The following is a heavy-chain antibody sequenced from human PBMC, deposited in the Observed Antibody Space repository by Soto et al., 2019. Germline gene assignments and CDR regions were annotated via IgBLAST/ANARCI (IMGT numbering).Heavy chain of an antibody. V-gene: IGHV5-51*01. CDR1: GYSFTDYW. CDR2: IYPGDSDA. CDR3: ARQADYNILTGYFYYFDY. Sequence: GESLKISCKSSGYSFTDYWIGWVRQMPGKGLEWMGIIYPGDSDARYSPSFQGQVTISVDTSINTAFLRWNSLTASDTAMYYCARQADYNILTGYFYYFDYWGQGSLVTVSS. J-gene: IGHJ4*02. D-gene: IGHD3-9*01.